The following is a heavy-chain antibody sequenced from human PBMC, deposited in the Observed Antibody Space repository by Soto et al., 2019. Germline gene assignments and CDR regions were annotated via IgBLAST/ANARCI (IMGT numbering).Heavy chain of an antibody. CDR2: IYPGDSDT. D-gene: IGHD2-2*01. J-gene: IGHJ6*03. CDR3: ARFGCSSTSCYAYYYYVDV. Sequence: GESLKISCKGSGYSLTSYWIGWVRQMPGKGLEWMGIIYPGDSDTRYSPSFQGQVTISADKSISTAYLQWSSLKASDTAMYYCARFGCSSTSCYAYYYYVDVWGKGTTVTVSS. V-gene: IGHV5-51*01. CDR1: GYSLTSYW.